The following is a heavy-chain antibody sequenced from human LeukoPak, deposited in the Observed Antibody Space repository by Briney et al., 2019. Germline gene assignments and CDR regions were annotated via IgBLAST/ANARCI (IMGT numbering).Heavy chain of an antibody. D-gene: IGHD3-10*01. J-gene: IGHJ5*02. Sequence: ASETLSLTCAVYGGSFSGYYWSWIRQPPGKGLEWIGEINHSGSTNYNPSLKSRVTISVDTSKNQFSLKLSSVTAADTAVYYCARVWWFGELNWFDPWGQGTLVTVSS. CDR1: GGSFSGYY. CDR2: INHSGST. CDR3: ARVWWFGELNWFDP. V-gene: IGHV4-34*01.